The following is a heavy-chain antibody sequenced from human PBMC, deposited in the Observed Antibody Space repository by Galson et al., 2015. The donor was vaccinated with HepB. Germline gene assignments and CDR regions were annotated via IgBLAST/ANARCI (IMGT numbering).Heavy chain of an antibody. CDR3: ARDGVTTVFDYYYGMDV. CDR1: GGSISSSSYY. D-gene: IGHD4-17*01. Sequence: ETLSLTCTVSGGSISSSSYYWGWIRQPPGKGLEWIGSIYYSGSTYYNPSLKSRVTISVDTSKNQFSLKLSSVTAADTAVYYCARDGVTTVFDYYYGMDVWGQGTTVTVSS. V-gene: IGHV4-39*07. J-gene: IGHJ6*02. CDR2: IYYSGST.